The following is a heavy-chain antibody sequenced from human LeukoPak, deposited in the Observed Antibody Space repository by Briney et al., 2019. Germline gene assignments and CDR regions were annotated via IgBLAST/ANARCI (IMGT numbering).Heavy chain of an antibody. D-gene: IGHD3-9*01. J-gene: IGHJ4*02. CDR3: ARDKADYDVLSN. CDR1: GFTFSNYW. CDR2: INSDGSST. Sequence: PGGSLRLSCAASGFTFSNYWMHWVRQAPGKGLVWVSRINSDGSSTSCADSVKGRFTISRDNAKNTLYLQMNSLRAEDTAVYYCARDKADYDVLSNWGQGTLVTVSS. V-gene: IGHV3-74*01.